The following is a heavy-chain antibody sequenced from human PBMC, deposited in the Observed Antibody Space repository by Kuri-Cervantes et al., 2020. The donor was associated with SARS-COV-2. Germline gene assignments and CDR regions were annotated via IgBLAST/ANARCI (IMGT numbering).Heavy chain of an antibody. J-gene: IGHJ1*01. D-gene: IGHD1-26*01. CDR2: IYSGGST. V-gene: IGHV3-66*01. CDR1: GGSISSSSYY. CDR3: ARDASYSGSYGSFQH. Sequence: GGSLRLSCTVSGGSISSSSYYWGWIRQPPGKGLEWVSVIYSGGSTYYADSVKGRFTISRDNSKNTLYLQMNTLKTEDTAMFYCARDASYSGSYGSFQHWGQGTLVTVSS.